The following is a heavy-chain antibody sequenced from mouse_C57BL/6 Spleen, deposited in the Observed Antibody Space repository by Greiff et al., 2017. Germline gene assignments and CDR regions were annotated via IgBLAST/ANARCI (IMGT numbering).Heavy chain of an antibody. Sequence: VTLKESGAELVRPGASVKLSCTASGFNIKDDHMHWVKQRPEQGLEWIGWIDPENGDTEYASKFQGKATITADTSSNTAYLQLSSLTSEDTAVYYCTTGYYGSSWFAYWGQGTLVTVSA. V-gene: IGHV14-4*01. CDR1: GFNIKDDH. CDR3: TTGYYGSSWFAY. D-gene: IGHD1-1*01. CDR2: IDPENGDT. J-gene: IGHJ3*01.